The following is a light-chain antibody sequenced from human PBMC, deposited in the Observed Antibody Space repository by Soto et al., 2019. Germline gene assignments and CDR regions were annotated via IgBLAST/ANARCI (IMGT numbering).Light chain of an antibody. CDR3: MQPLQSWT. CDR1: QSIFYSSNNKNY. J-gene: IGKJ1*01. CDR2: LGS. Sequence: DILMTQSPDSLAVSLGERATINCKSSQSIFYSSNNKNYLTWYLQKPGQSPQLLIYLGSNRASGVPDRFSGSGSGTDFTLKISRVEAEDVGVYYCMQPLQSWTFGQGTKVDIK. V-gene: IGKV2-28*01.